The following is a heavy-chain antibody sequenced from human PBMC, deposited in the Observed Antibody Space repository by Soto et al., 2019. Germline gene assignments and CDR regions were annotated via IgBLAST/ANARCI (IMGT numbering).Heavy chain of an antibody. V-gene: IGHV3-30*03. Sequence: GGSLRLSCAASGFNFSSHGLHWVRQAPGKGLEWVAVISYDGSHKFSVDSVKGRFTISRDNAKNSLSLHMNGVRAEDTAVYYCVRGGNLYYFDTGGSWGQGTLVTVSS. J-gene: IGHJ5*02. CDR1: GFNFSSHG. D-gene: IGHD3-22*01. CDR2: ISYDGSHK. CDR3: VRGGNLYYFDTGGS.